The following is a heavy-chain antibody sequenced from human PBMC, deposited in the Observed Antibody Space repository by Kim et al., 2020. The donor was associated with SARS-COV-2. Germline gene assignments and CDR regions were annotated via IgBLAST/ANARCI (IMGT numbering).Heavy chain of an antibody. CDR1: GFTFSDYY. Sequence: GGSLRLSCAASGFTFSDYYMSWIRQAPGKGLEWVSYISSSSSYTNYADSVKGRFTISRDNAKNSLYLQMNSLRAEDTAVYYCAREWAVAGQQSHYYYYGMDVWGQGTTVTVSS. CDR2: ISSSSSYT. J-gene: IGHJ6*02. CDR3: AREWAVAGQQSHYYYYGMDV. V-gene: IGHV3-11*06. D-gene: IGHD6-19*01.